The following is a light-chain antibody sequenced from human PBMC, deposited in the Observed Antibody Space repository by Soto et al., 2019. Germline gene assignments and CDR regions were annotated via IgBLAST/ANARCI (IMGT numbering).Light chain of an antibody. CDR3: QSYDSSLSGV. V-gene: IGLV1-40*01. J-gene: IGLJ3*02. CDR2: GNS. CDR1: SSNIGAGYD. Sequence: QPVLTQPPSVSGAPGQRVTISCPGSSSNIGAGYDVHWYQQLPGTAPKLLIYGNSNRPSGVPDRFSGSKSGTSASLAITGLQAEDEADYYCQSYDSSLSGVFGGGTKVTVL.